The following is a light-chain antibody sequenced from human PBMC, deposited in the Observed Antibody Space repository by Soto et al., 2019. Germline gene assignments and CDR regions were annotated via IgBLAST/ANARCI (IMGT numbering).Light chain of an antibody. V-gene: IGKV3-20*01. J-gene: IGKJ4*01. CDR3: QKYGSSSFT. CDR2: DAS. Sequence: ELVLTQSPGTLSLSPGETATLSCRASQSVSSSYLAWYQQKPGQAPTLLIYDASSRATGIPDRFSGSGSGTDFCLTISRLEPEAFAVFYCQKYGSSSFTFGGGSKVEIK. CDR1: QSVSSSY.